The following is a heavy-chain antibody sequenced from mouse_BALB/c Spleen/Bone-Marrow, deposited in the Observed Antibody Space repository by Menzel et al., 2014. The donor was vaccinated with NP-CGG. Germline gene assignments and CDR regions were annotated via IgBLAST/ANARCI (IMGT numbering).Heavy chain of an antibody. D-gene: IGHD2-3*01. CDR2: INPSNGAT. CDR3: TRSDGYYVPHWYFDV. V-gene: IGHV1S81*02. CDR1: GYTFTSYY. J-gene: IGHJ1*01. Sequence: QVQLQQSGAELVKPGASVKLSCKASGYTFTSYYMYWVKQRPGQGLEWIGEINPSNGATNFNEKFKSKATLTVAKSSSTAYMQLSSLTSEDSAVYYCTRSDGYYVPHWYFDVWGAGTTVTVSS.